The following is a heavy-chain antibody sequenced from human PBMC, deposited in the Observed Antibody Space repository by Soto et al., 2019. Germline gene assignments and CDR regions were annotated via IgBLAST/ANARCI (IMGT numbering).Heavy chain of an antibody. CDR3: ARGLRXXSSSWTLYYYYGMDV. CDR1: GYTFTSYD. J-gene: IGHJ6*02. Sequence: QVQLVQSGAEVKKPGASVKVSCKASGYTFTSYDINWVRQATGQGLEWMGWMNPNSGNTGYAQKFQGRVTMTRNTSISTAYMELSSLRSEDTAVYYCARGLRXXSSSWTLYYYYGMDVWGQGTTFTVSS. D-gene: IGHD6-13*01. CDR2: MNPNSGNT. V-gene: IGHV1-8*01.